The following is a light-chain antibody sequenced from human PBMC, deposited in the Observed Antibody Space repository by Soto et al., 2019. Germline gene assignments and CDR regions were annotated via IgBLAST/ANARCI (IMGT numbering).Light chain of an antibody. CDR1: QSINSY. CDR2: AAS. V-gene: IGKV1-39*01. CDR3: QQSYSTPRT. J-gene: IGKJ2*02. Sequence: DIQMTQSPSSLSASVGDRVTITCRASQSINSYLNWYQQKPGKAPKLLIYAASSLQSGVPSRFSGSESGTDFTLTISSLQPEDFATYYCQQSYSTPRTFGQGTKLEIK.